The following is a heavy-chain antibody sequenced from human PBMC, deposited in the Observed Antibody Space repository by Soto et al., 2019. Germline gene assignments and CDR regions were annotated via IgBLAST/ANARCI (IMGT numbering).Heavy chain of an antibody. J-gene: IGHJ4*02. Sequence: SLRLSCAASGFTFSNYGMHWVRQAPGKGLEWVAVISYDGSNKYYADSVKGRFTISRDNSKNTLFLQMNSLRAEDTAVYYCAKGGRQWLVTSDFNYWGQGALVTGSS. CDR1: GFTFSNYG. D-gene: IGHD6-19*01. CDR3: AKGGRQWLVTSDFNY. V-gene: IGHV3-30*18. CDR2: ISYDGSNK.